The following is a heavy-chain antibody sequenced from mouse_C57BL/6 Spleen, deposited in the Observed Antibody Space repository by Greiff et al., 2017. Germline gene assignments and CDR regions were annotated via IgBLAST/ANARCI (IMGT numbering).Heavy chain of an antibody. V-gene: IGHV5-9-1*02. D-gene: IGHD2-3*01. Sequence: EVHLVESGEGLVKPGGSLKLSCAASGFTFSSYAMSWVRQTPEKRLEWVAYISSGGDYIYYADTVKGRFTISRDNARNTLYLQMSSLKSEDTAMYYCTRDRTDGYLWYFDVWGTGTTVTVSS. CDR1: GFTFSSYA. CDR3: TRDRTDGYLWYFDV. CDR2: ISSGGDYI. J-gene: IGHJ1*03.